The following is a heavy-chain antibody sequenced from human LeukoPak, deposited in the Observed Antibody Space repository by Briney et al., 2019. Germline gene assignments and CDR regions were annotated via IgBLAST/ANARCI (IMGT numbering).Heavy chain of an antibody. V-gene: IGHV4-34*01. J-gene: IGHJ3*02. CDR3: ARLCSGGSCYPAKVAFDI. Sequence: PSETLSLTCAVYGGSFSGYYWSWIRQPPGKGLEWIGEINHSGSTNYNPSLKSRVTISVDTSKNQFSLKLSSVTAADTAVYYCARLCSGGSCYPAKVAFDIWGQGTMVTVSS. CDR2: INHSGST. D-gene: IGHD2-15*01. CDR1: GGSFSGYY.